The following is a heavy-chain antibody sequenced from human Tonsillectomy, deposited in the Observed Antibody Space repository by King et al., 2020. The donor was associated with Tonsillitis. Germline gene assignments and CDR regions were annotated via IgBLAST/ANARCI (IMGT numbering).Heavy chain of an antibody. D-gene: IGHD6-13*01. Sequence: VQLVESGGGLVQPGRSLRLSCAASGFTFDDYAMHWVRQAPGKGLEWVSGISWNSGSIGYADSVKGRFTISRDNAKNSLYLQMNSLRAEDTALYYCAKDTSTSLVPLPHYYYGMDVWGEGTTVTVSS. V-gene: IGHV3-9*01. CDR3: AKDTSTSLVPLPHYYYGMDV. CDR1: GFTFDDYA. J-gene: IGHJ6*04. CDR2: ISWNSGSI.